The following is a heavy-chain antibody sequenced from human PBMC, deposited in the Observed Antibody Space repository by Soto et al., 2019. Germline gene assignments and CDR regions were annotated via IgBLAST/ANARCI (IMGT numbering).Heavy chain of an antibody. CDR2: INQSTDT. V-gene: IGHV4-34*01. Sequence: PPETLSPTSPVYGGSFIGYNWSWIRHPPETRRERGGEINQSTDTTNNPSLTSRVTISVDTSKNQFSLKLSSVTAADTAVYYCVREQTPGIAAAGTPGWFDHWGQGTLVTVSS. CDR3: VREQTPGIAAAGTPGWFDH. CDR1: GGSFIGYN. D-gene: IGHD6-13*01. J-gene: IGHJ5*02.